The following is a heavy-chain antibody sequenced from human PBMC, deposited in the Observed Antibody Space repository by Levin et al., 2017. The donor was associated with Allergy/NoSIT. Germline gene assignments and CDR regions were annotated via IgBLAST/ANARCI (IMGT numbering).Heavy chain of an antibody. CDR2: VHHTGSV. CDR3: ARGRSGLPFDY. J-gene: IGHJ4*02. D-gene: IGHD3/OR15-3a*01. V-gene: IGHV4-59*02. Sequence: PSETLSLTCSVSGGSVINYFWSWIRQPPGKPLEWIAYVHHTGSVDYNPSLKSRVTISLDTSKSQFSLRLTSVTAADTAVYYCARGRSGLPFDYWGQGTLVTVSS. CDR1: GGSVINYF.